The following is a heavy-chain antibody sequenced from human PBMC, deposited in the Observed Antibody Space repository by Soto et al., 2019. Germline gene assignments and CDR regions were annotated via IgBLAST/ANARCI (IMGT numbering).Heavy chain of an antibody. CDR3: ACYTYQRALGY. CDR2: IKGDESAT. Sequence: EVQLVESRGGLVQPGGSLRLSCAASGFSFSGHWMSWVRQAPGKGLEWVANIKGDESATSYVDSVKGRFIISRDNTKKLLYLQMNSLRVEDTAVYYCACYTYQRALGYWGQGTLVTVSS. V-gene: IGHV3-7*01. CDR1: GFSFSGHW. J-gene: IGHJ4*02. D-gene: IGHD3-16*01.